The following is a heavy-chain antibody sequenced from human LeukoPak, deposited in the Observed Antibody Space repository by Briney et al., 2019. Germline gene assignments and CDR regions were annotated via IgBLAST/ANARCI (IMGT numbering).Heavy chain of an antibody. CDR2: IKQVGGEK. V-gene: IGHV3-7*01. CDR3: ARDGYDSSGYYYSLYYFDY. D-gene: IGHD3-22*01. J-gene: IGHJ4*02. Sequence: GGSLSLSCAASGFTFSSYWMSWVRQAPGKGLEWVANIKQVGGEKYYVDSVKGRFTISRDNAKNSLYLQMNSLRAEDTAVYYCARDGYDSSGYYYSLYYFDYWGQGAPVTVSS. CDR1: GFTFSSYW.